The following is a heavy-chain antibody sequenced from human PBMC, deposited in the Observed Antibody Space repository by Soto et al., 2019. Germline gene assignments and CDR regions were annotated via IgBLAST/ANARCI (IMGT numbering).Heavy chain of an antibody. CDR2: ITQNSEYI. CDR1: GFTFSSYN. V-gene: IGHV3-21*01. D-gene: IGHD6-13*01. J-gene: IGHJ5*02. Sequence: EVQLVESGGGLVKPGGSLRLSCAASGFTFSSYNMNWVRQAPGKGLEWLSLITQNSEYIFYADSVKGRFTMSRDDAKNSVYLQMDSLRLDDTAIYYCARDRQLVQDWFEPWGQGTLVTVS. CDR3: ARDRQLVQDWFEP.